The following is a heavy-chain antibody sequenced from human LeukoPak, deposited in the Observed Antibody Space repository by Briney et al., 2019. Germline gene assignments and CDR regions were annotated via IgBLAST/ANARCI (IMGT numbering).Heavy chain of an antibody. CDR3: ARGDSRYGDYTK. J-gene: IGHJ4*02. CDR2: IYYSGST. V-gene: IGHV4-59*01. CDR1: GGSISSYY. D-gene: IGHD4-17*01. Sequence: SETLSLTCTVSGGSISSYYWSWIRQPPGKGLEWIGYIYYSGSTNYNPSLKSRVTISIDTSKNQFSLKLSSVTAAYTAVYYCARGDSRYGDYTKWGQGILVTVSS.